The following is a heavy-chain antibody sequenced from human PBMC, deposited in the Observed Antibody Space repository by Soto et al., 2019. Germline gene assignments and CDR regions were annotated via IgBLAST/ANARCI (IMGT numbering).Heavy chain of an antibody. CDR2: IWYDGSNK. V-gene: IGHV3-33*01. CDR1: GFTFSSYG. J-gene: IGHJ6*02. D-gene: IGHD3-22*01. Sequence: GGSLRLSCAASGFTFSSYGMHWVRQAPGKGLEWVAVIWYDGSNKYYADSVKGRFTISRDNSKNTLYLQMNSLRAEDTAVYYCARPLNYYDSSGYTSSRYGMDVWGQGTTVTVSS. CDR3: ARPLNYYDSSGYTSSRYGMDV.